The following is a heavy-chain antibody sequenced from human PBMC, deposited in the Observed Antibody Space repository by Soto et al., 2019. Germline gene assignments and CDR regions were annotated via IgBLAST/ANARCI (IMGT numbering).Heavy chain of an antibody. V-gene: IGHV1-18*03. CDR2: ISAYNGNT. CDR3: MRPAPRGRHYFYFGMDV. CDR1: GYTFTSYG. Sequence: ASVKVSCKASGYTFTSYGISWVRQAPGQGLEWMGWISAYNGNTNYAQKLQGRVTMTADTSTSTAYMELRSLRSDDMAVYYCMRPAPRGRHYFYFGMDVWGQGTTVTVSS. J-gene: IGHJ6*02. D-gene: IGHD3-10*01.